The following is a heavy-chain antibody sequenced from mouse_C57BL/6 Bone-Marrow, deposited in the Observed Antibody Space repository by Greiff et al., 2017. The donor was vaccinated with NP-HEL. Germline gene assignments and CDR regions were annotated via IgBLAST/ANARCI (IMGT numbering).Heavy chain of an antibody. D-gene: IGHD2-4*01. CDR3: ARDDDYDEGCY. CDR1: GYTFTSYG. CDR2: IYPRSGNT. J-gene: IGHJ2*01. Sequence: VKLMESGAELARPGASVKLSCKASGYTFTSYGISWVKQRTGQGLEWIGEIYPRSGNTYYNEKFKGKATLTADKSSSTAYMELRSLTSEDSAVYFCARDDDYDEGCYWGQGTTLTVSS. V-gene: IGHV1-81*01.